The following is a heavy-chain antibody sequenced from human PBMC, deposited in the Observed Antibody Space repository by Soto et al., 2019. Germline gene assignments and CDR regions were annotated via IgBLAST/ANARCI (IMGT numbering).Heavy chain of an antibody. V-gene: IGHV1-69*06. Sequence: SVKVSCKASGGTFSSYAISWVRQAPGQGLEWMGGIIPIFGTANYAQKFQGRVTITADKSTSTAYMELSSLRSEDTAVYYCARDRAAYYDFWSGYYPYSDYWGQGTLVTVS. J-gene: IGHJ4*02. CDR1: GGTFSSYA. CDR2: IIPIFGTA. CDR3: ARDRAAYYDFWSGYYPYSDY. D-gene: IGHD3-3*01.